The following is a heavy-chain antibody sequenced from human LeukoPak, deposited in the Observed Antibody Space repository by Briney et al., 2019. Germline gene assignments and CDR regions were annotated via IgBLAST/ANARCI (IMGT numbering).Heavy chain of an antibody. CDR2: IYYSGST. D-gene: IGHD3-22*01. CDR3: ARGRVEITMIVVVIPFFDY. CDR1: GGSISSSSYY. Sequence: SETLSLTCTVSGGSISSSSYYWGWIRQPPGKGPEWIGSIYYSGSTYYNPSLKSRVTISVDTSKNQFSLKLSSVTAADTAVYYCARGRVEITMIVVVIPFFDYWGQGTLVTVSS. V-gene: IGHV4-39*01. J-gene: IGHJ4*02.